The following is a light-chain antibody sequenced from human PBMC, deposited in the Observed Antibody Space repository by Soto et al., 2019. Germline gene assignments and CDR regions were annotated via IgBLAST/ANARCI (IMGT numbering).Light chain of an antibody. CDR3: SSYTSSSTYV. J-gene: IGLJ1*01. V-gene: IGLV2-14*01. CDR1: SSDVGGYNY. Sequence: QSVLTQPASVSGSPGQSITISCTGTSSDVGGYNYVSWYQQHPGKAQKLMISDVSNRPSGVSNHLSGSKSGNTASLTISGLQAEDEADYYCSSYTSSSTYVFGTGTKVTVL. CDR2: DVS.